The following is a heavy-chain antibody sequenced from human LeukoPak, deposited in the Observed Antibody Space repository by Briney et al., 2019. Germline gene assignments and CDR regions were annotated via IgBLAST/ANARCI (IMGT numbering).Heavy chain of an antibody. Sequence: GSSLRLSCAASGLPFSSYAMHWVRQAPGKGLEWVALISYDGSNEHYADSVKGRFTISRDNSKNTLYLQVNSLRAEDTAVYYCAKSRFSCIGNNCYSPDYWGQGTLVTVSS. J-gene: IGHJ4*02. D-gene: IGHD2-15*01. CDR2: ISYDGSNE. CDR1: GLPFSSYA. V-gene: IGHV3-30*18. CDR3: AKSRFSCIGNNCYSPDY.